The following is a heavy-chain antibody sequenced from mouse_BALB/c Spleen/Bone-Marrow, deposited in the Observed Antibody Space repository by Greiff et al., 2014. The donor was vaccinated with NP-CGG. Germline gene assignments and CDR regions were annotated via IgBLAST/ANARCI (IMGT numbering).Heavy chain of an antibody. J-gene: IGHJ4*01. CDR2: IDPANGST. CDR1: GFNIKDTY. Sequence: VHVKQSGAELVKSGASVKLSCTASGFNIKDTYMHWVKQRPEQGLEWIGRIDPANGSTKYDPKFQGKATITADTSSNTAYLQLSSLTSEDTAVYYCAIYYGNYYAMDYWGQGTSVTVSS. CDR3: AIYYGNYYAMDY. V-gene: IGHV14-3*02. D-gene: IGHD2-1*01.